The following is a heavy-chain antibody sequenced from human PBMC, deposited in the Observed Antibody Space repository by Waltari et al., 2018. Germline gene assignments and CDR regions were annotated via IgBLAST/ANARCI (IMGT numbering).Heavy chain of an antibody. CDR1: GFAFSSFW. CDR3: TRDSPSWI. Sequence: EGQLVESGGGLVQPGGSLKLSCAASGFAFSSFWMHWVRQVPGQGLGWGSRINSDGSDTSYADSVRGRFTVSRDNAKNMVYLQMKSLRAEDTAIYYCTRDSPSWIWGQGTMVSVSS. V-gene: IGHV3-74*01. CDR2: INSDGSDT. J-gene: IGHJ3*02.